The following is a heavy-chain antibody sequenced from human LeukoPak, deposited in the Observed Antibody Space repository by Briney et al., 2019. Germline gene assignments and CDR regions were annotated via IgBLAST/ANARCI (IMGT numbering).Heavy chain of an antibody. CDR3: ARASSSWYPDNWFDP. J-gene: IGHJ5*02. D-gene: IGHD6-13*01. V-gene: IGHV4-59*01. CDR2: IYYSGST. CDR1: GGSISSYY. Sequence: SETLSLTCTVSGGSISSYYWSWIRQPPGKGLEWIGYIYYSGSTNYNPSLKSRVTISVDTSKNQFSLKLSSVTAADTAVYYCARASSSWYPDNWFDPWGQGTLVTVPS.